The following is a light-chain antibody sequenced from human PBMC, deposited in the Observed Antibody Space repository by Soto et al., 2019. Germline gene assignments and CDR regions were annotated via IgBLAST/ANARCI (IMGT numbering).Light chain of an antibody. Sequence: QSVLTQPPSVSAAPGQKVTISCSGSSSNIGNNYVSWYQQHPGTAPKLLIYDNNKRPSGIPDRFSGSKSGTSATLGITGLQTGDEADYYCGTWDSSLRVVFGGGTKLTVL. CDR1: SSNIGNNY. CDR2: DNN. CDR3: GTWDSSLRVV. V-gene: IGLV1-51*01. J-gene: IGLJ2*01.